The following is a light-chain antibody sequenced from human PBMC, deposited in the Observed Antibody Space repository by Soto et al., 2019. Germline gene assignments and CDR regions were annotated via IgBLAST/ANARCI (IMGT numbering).Light chain of an antibody. CDR3: SSYAGSNNLV. Sequence: QSVLTQPPSASGSPGQSVTISCTGTSSDVGGYNYVSWYQQHPGKAPKLIIYEVTKRPSGVPDRFSGSKSGNTASLTVSGVQAEDEADYFCSSYAGSNNLVFGGGTKLTVL. CDR1: SSDVGGYNY. J-gene: IGLJ2*01. V-gene: IGLV2-8*01. CDR2: EVT.